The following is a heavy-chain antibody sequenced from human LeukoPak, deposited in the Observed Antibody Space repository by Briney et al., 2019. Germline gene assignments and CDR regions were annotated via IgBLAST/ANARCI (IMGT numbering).Heavy chain of an antibody. CDR3: ARFAARRYYYYYYMDV. V-gene: IGHV4-39*07. D-gene: IGHD6-6*01. CDR1: GGSISSSSYY. CDR2: IYYSGST. Sequence: SETLSLTCTVSGGSISSSSYYWGWIRQPPGKGLEWIGSIYYSGSTYYNPSLKSRVTISVDTSKNQFSLKLSSVTAADTAVYYCARFAARRYYYYYYMDVWGKGTTVTISS. J-gene: IGHJ6*03.